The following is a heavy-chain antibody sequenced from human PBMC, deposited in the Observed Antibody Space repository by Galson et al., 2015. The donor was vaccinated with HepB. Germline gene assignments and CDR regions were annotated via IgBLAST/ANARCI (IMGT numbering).Heavy chain of an antibody. CDR1: GFTVSSNY. CDR3: ARGWVGYCSGGSCYSGENYFDY. Sequence: SLRLSCAASGFTVSSNYMSWVRQAPGKGLEWVSVIYSGGSTYYADSVKGRFTISRDNSKNTLYLQMNSLRAEDTAVYYCARGWVGYCSGGSCYSGENYFDYWGQGTLVTVSS. CDR2: IYSGGST. J-gene: IGHJ4*02. V-gene: IGHV3-66*01. D-gene: IGHD2-15*01.